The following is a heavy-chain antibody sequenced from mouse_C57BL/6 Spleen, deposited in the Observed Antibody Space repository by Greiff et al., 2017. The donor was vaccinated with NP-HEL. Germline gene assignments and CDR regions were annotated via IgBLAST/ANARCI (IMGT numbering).Heavy chain of an antibody. D-gene: IGHD1-1*01. CDR2: INPNYGTT. CDR1: GYSFTDYN. Sequence: VQLKQSGPELVKPGASVKISCKASGYSFTDYNMNWVKQSNGKSLEWIGVINPNYGTTSYNQKFKGKATLTVDQSSSTAYMQLNSLTSEDSAVYYCAKGIYYGSSPFYFDYWGQGTTLTVSS. CDR3: AKGIYYGSSPFYFDY. V-gene: IGHV1-39*01. J-gene: IGHJ2*01.